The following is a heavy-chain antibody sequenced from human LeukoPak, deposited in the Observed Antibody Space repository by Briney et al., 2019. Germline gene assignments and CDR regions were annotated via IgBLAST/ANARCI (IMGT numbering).Heavy chain of an antibody. CDR3: ARDRAAGTLDF. D-gene: IGHD6-13*01. V-gene: IGHV4-59*01. CDR2: IQYSGTT. J-gene: IGHJ4*02. Sequence: NPSETLSLTCTVSSGSITGYYWAWIRQPPGKGLEWIGYIQYSGTTEYNPSLASRASISVDTAKDQFSLNLRSVTAADTAVYYCARDRAAGTLDFWGQGTLVTVSS. CDR1: SGSITGYY.